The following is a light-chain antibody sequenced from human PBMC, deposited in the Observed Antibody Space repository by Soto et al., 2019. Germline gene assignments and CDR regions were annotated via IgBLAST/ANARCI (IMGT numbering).Light chain of an antibody. CDR2: GAS. Sequence: EIVLTQSPGTLSLSPGERATLSCRASQSVRSSYLAWYQQKPGQAPRLLIYGASSRATGIPDRFSGSGSGTDFTLTISRLESEDFAVYYCQQYGNSPPTFGPGTKVDFK. V-gene: IGKV3-20*01. CDR3: QQYGNSPPT. J-gene: IGKJ3*01. CDR1: QSVRSSY.